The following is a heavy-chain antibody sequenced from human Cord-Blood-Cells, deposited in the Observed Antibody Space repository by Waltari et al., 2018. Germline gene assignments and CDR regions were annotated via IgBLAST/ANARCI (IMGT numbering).Heavy chain of an antibody. D-gene: IGHD7-27*01. V-gene: IGHV4-59*01. CDR1: GGSISSSS. CDR2: IYYHGST. J-gene: IGHJ4*02. CDR3: ARGVGSGDRRGFDY. Sequence: QVQLQESGPGLVTPSEPLSIPRPVPGGSISSSSWRLTRQPPGKGLEWIGYIYYHGSTNYNPSRKSRVTISVDTSKNQFSRKLSSVTAADTAVYYCARGVGSGDRRGFDYWGQGTLVTVSS.